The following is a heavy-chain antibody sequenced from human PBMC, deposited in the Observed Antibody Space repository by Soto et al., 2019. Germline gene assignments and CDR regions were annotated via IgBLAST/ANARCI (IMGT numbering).Heavy chain of an antibody. CDR2: INHSGST. Sequence: SETLSLTCAVHGGSFSGYYWSWIRQPPGKGLEWIGEINHSGSTNYNPSLKSRVTISVDTSKNQFSLKLSSVTAADTAVYYCARDGPRPDIVATTRRPLQSNFDYWGQGTLVTVSS. CDR3: ARDGPRPDIVATTRRPLQSNFDY. D-gene: IGHD5-12*01. CDR1: GGSFSGYY. V-gene: IGHV4-34*01. J-gene: IGHJ4*02.